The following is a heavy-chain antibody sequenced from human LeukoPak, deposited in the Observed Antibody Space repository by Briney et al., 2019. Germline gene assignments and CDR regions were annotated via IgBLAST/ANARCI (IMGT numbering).Heavy chain of an antibody. CDR1: GFTLRGYT. D-gene: IGHD5-24*01. CDR2: ISWNSGSI. V-gene: IGHV3-9*01. J-gene: IGHJ4*02. Sequence: GGSLRLSCAASGFTLRGYTMNWVRQAPGKGLEWVSGISWNSGSIGYADSVKGRFTISRDNAKNSLYLQMNSLRAEDTALYYCAKGPMATISLYFDYWGQGTLVTVSS. CDR3: AKGPMATISLYFDY.